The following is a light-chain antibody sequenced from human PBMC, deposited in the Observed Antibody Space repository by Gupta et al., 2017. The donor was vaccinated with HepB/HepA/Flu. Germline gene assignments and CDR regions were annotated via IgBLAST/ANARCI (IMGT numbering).Light chain of an antibody. Sequence: DIQMTQSPSSVSASVGDRVTITCRASQGISGWLAWYQQKPGKAPKLLIYAASRLQSGVPSRFSGSGSGTDFTLTSSSLQPEDFATYYCQQDNSFPRFGQGTKVEIK. CDR1: QGISGW. CDR3: QQDNSFPR. V-gene: IGKV1-12*01. J-gene: IGKJ1*01. CDR2: AAS.